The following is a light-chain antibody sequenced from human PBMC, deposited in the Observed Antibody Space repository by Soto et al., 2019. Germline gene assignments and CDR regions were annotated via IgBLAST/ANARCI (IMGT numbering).Light chain of an antibody. V-gene: IGKV2D-29*01. J-gene: IGKJ1*01. CDR3: MQTVQFRWT. CDR2: GVS. CDR1: QSLVYSNGKTY. Sequence: VMTQTPLSLSVTPGQPASISCKSSQSLVYSNGKTYLYWYLVKPGQPPQLLIYGVSNRFSGVPDRFSGSGSGTDFTLKISRVEAEDVGIYYCMQTVQFRWTFGQGTKVEIK.